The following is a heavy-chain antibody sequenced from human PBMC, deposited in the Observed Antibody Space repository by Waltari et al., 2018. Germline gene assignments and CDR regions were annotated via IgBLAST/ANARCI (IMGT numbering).Heavy chain of an antibody. CDR3: VRGDHAARRAKGGFDY. V-gene: IGHV4-34*01. CDR1: GGSFSGYY. J-gene: IGHJ4*02. D-gene: IGHD6-6*01. CDR2: INHSGST. Sequence: QVQLQQWGAGLLKPSETLSLTCAVYGGSFSGYYWSWIRQPPGKGLEWIGEINHSGSTNYNPSLKSRVTISVDTSKNQFSLKLSSVTAADTAVYYCVRGDHAARRAKGGFDYWGQGTLVTVSS.